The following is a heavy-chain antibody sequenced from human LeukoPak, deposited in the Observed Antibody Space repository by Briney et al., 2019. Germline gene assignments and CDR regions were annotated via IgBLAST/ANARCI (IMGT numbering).Heavy chain of an antibody. D-gene: IGHD3-10*01. CDR2: IYSGGST. V-gene: IGHV3-53*01. CDR3: ASAFYGSGSYYKIFDY. Sequence: GGSLRLSCAASGFTVCSNYMSWVPQAPGKGLVWGSDIYSGGSTYYANSEKGRFTISRDNSKNTLYLQMNSLRAEDTAVYYCASAFYGSGSYYKIFDYWGEGTLVTVSS. CDR1: GFTVCSNY. J-gene: IGHJ4*02.